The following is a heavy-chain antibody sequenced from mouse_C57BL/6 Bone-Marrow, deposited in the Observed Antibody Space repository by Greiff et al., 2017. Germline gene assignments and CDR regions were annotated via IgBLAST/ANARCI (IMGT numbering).Heavy chain of an antibody. CDR2: IRSKSNNYAT. J-gene: IGHJ3*01. V-gene: IGHV10-1*01. CDR1: GFSFNTYA. D-gene: IGHD2-4*01. CDR3: VSPYDYDGSFAY. Sequence: DVKLVESGGGLVQPKGSLKLSCAASGFSFNTYAMNWVRQAPGKGLEWVARIRSKSNNYATYYADSVKDRFTISRDDSESMLYLQMNNLKTEDTAMYYCVSPYDYDGSFAYWGQGTLVTVSA.